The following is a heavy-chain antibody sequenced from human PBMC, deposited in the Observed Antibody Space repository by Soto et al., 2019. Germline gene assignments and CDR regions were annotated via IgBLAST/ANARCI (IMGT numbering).Heavy chain of an antibody. J-gene: IGHJ5*02. CDR1: GGSISSHY. CDR3: ARALWGPAGYTIWFAP. V-gene: IGHV4-59*11. CDR2: IYYSGST. Sequence: PSETLSLTCAVSGGSISSHYWSWIRQPPGKGLEWIGYIYYSGSTNYNPSLKSRVTISVDTSKNQFSLKLSSVTAADTAVYYCARALWGPAGYTIWFAPWGQGTLVTVSS. D-gene: IGHD2-2*01.